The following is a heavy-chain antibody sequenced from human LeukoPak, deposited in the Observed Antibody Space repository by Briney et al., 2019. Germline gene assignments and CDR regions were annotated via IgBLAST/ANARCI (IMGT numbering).Heavy chain of an antibody. CDR1: GYSFTSYW. J-gene: IGHJ5*02. D-gene: IGHD3-10*01. V-gene: IGHV1-2*02. CDR3: AGGSGSYYKGGFYNWFDP. CDR2: INPNSGGT. Sequence: GESLKISCKGSGYSFTSYWIGWVRQAPGQGLEWMGWINPNSGGTNYAQKFQGRVTMTRDTSISTAYMELSRLRSDDTAVYYCAGGSGSYYKGGFYNWFDPWGQGTLVTVSS.